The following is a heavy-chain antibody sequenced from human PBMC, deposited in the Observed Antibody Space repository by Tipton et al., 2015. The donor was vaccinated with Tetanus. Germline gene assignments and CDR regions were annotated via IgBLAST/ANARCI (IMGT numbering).Heavy chain of an antibody. CDR1: GFTFSSYA. J-gene: IGHJ4*02. D-gene: IGHD6-13*01. V-gene: IGHV3-23*01. CDR2: ISGGGGST. CDR3: AKDRAAGGMGEVDY. Sequence: SLRLSCAASGFTFSSYAMGWVRQAPGKGLEWVSGISGGGGSTYYADSVKGRFTISRDNSRNTLYLQMNSLRAEDTAVYYCAKDRAAGGMGEVDYYGQGTLVTVSS.